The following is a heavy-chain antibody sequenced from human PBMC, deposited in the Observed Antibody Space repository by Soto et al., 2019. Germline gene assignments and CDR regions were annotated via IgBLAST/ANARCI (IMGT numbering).Heavy chain of an antibody. J-gene: IGHJ3*02. CDR3: ARRRREMATRGHAFDI. CDR2: IIPTFGTA. CDR1: GGTFSSYA. Sequence: SVKVSCKASGGTFSSYAISWVRQAPGQGLEWMGGIIPTFGTANYAQKFQGRVTINADESTSTAYMELSSLRSDDTAVYYCARRRREMATRGHAFDIWGQGTLVTVSS. V-gene: IGHV1-69*13. D-gene: IGHD5-12*01.